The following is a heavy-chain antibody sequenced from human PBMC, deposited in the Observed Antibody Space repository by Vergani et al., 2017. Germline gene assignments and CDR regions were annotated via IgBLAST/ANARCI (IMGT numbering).Heavy chain of an antibody. D-gene: IGHD2-2*01. V-gene: IGHV3-9*01. Sequence: EVHLVESGGGLVQPGRSLRLSCAASGFPFDDYAMHWVRQVAGKAPEWVSGIRRNSGIIGYADSVKGRFTISRDDARNSLFLQMNSLRPEDTALYFCVKDWGVTTAALAYWGQGTLVTVSS. CDR3: VKDWGVTTAALAY. J-gene: IGHJ4*02. CDR2: IRRNSGII. CDR1: GFPFDDYA.